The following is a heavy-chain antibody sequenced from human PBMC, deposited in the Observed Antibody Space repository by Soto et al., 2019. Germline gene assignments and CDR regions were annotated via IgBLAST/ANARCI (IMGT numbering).Heavy chain of an antibody. D-gene: IGHD3-9*01. CDR2: IFTTGTTM. Sequence: GGSLRLSFVASGFTFSSYSIFWVRQVPGKGLEWVSYIFTTGTTMYYADSVNGRFTVSRDNARNSVFLLLNSLRAEDTAIYYCARDKDWAFDYWGQGTLVTVSS. CDR3: ARDKDWAFDY. J-gene: IGHJ4*02. V-gene: IGHV3-48*03. CDR1: GFTFSSYS.